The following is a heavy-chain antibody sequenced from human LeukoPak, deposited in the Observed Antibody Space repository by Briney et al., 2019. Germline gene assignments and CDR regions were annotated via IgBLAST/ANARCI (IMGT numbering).Heavy chain of an antibody. CDR1: GFTFSTYA. Sequence: GGSLRLSCAASGFTFSTYAMTWVRQAPGKGLEWVSVITTSGGNTYYADSVKGRFTISRDNSKNTLFLQMNSLRAEDRAVYYCAKPQPEYSRYYYFDYWGQGTLVTVSS. J-gene: IGHJ4*02. CDR2: ITTSGGNT. D-gene: IGHD6-6*01. CDR3: AKPQPEYSRYYYFDY. V-gene: IGHV3-23*01.